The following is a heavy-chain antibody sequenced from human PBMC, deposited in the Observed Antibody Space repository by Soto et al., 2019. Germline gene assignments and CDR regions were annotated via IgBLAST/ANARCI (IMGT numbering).Heavy chain of an antibody. CDR1: GGSISSSSYY. J-gene: IGHJ4*02. Sequence: QLQLQESGPGLVKPSETLSLTCTVSGGSISSSSYYWGWIRQPPGKGLEWIGSIYYSGSTYYNPSLKSRVTISVDTSKNQFSLKLSSVTAADTAVYYCARHIVVVPAATYYFDYWGQGTLVTVSS. CDR2: IYYSGST. CDR3: ARHIVVVPAATYYFDY. V-gene: IGHV4-39*01. D-gene: IGHD2-2*01.